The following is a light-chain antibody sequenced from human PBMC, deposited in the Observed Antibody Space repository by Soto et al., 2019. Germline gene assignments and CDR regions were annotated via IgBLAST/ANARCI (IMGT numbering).Light chain of an antibody. CDR1: QSISNW. Sequence: DIQMTQSPSTLSASIGDRVTITCRASQSISNWLAWYQQKPGKAPNVLIYDASSLESGVPSRFSGSVSGTEFTLPISSLQPDDFAPYYCQQYSTYPWTFGQGTKVEIK. J-gene: IGKJ1*01. V-gene: IGKV1-5*01. CDR3: QQYSTYPWT. CDR2: DAS.